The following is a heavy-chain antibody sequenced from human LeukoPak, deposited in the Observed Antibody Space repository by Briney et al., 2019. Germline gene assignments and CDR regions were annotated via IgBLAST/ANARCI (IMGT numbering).Heavy chain of an antibody. CDR1: GFTFSSYG. V-gene: IGHV3-23*01. CDR3: AKDLSLSY. D-gene: IGHD2/OR15-2a*01. Sequence: PGGSLRLSCAASGFTFSSYGMSWVRQAPGRGLEWVSAVSGSGGNTYYADSVKGRFTISRDNSKNTLYLQMNRLRAEDTAVYYCAKDLSLSYWGQGTLVTVSS. CDR2: VSGSGGNT. J-gene: IGHJ4*02.